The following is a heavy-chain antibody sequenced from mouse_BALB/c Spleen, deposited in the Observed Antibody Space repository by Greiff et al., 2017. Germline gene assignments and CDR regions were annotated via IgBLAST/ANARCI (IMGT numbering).Heavy chain of an antibody. CDR3: ARHGGNDAMDY. CDR1: GFTFSSYY. V-gene: IGHV5-6-2*01. Sequence: DVKLVESGGGLVKLGGSLKLSCAASGFTFSSYYMSWVRQTPEKRLELVAAINSNGGSTYYPDTVKGRFTISRDNAKNTLYLQMSSLKSEDTALYYCARHGGNDAMDYWGQGTSVTVSS. J-gene: IGHJ4*01. D-gene: IGHD2-1*01. CDR2: INSNGGST.